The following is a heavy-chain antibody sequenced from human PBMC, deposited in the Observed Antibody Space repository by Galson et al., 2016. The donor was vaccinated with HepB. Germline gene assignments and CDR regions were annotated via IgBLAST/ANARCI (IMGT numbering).Heavy chain of an antibody. CDR3: AGGDIVGATFDY. CDR2: ISSSSSYI. Sequence: SVRLSCAASGFTFSSYSMDWVRQAPGKGLEWVSSISSSSSYIYYADSVKGRFTISRDNAKNSLYLQMNSLRAEDTAVYYCAGGDIVGATFDYWGQGTLVTVSS. J-gene: IGHJ4*02. CDR1: GFTFSSYS. V-gene: IGHV3-21*01. D-gene: IGHD1-26*01.